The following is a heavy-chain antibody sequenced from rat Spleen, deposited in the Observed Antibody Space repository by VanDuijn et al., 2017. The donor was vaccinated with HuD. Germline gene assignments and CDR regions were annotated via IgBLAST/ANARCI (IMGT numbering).Heavy chain of an antibody. Sequence: EVQLVESGGGLVQPGRPLKLSCVASGFTFNNYWMTWIRQAPGKGLEWIASISSGGGNTYYPDSVKGRFTISRNNAENTVYLQMNSLRSEDTATYYCGKDMNYYSTYPFYVMGDWGQGASVTVSS. D-gene: IGHD1-2*01. CDR2: ISSGGGNT. CDR1: GFTFNNYW. CDR3: GKDMNYYSTYPFYVMGD. V-gene: IGHV5-31*01. J-gene: IGHJ4*01.